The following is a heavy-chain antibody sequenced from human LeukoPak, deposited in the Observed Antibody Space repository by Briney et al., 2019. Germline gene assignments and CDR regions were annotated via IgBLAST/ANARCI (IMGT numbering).Heavy chain of an antibody. Sequence: ASVKVSCKASGYTFTSYGISWVRQATGQGLEWSGWISAYNGNTNYAQKLQGRVTVTTDTSTSTAYMELRSLRSDDTAVYYCARELLPGHYDSSGYYMGAYNWFDPWGQGTLVTVSS. CDR2: ISAYNGNT. J-gene: IGHJ5*02. CDR3: ARELLPGHYDSSGYYMGAYNWFDP. CDR1: GYTFTSYG. D-gene: IGHD3-22*01. V-gene: IGHV1-18*01.